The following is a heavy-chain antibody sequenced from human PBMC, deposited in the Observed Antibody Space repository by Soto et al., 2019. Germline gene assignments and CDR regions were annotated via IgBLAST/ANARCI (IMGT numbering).Heavy chain of an antibody. D-gene: IGHD3-16*01. CDR2: IWYDGSNK. Sequence: GGSLRLSCAASGFTFSSYGMHWVRQAPGKGLEWVAVIWYDGSNKYYADSVKGRFTISRDNSKNTLYLQMNSLRAEDTAVYYCAREGAGPYYYYGMDVWGQGTTVTVSS. CDR3: AREGAGPYYYYGMDV. J-gene: IGHJ6*02. CDR1: GFTFSSYG. V-gene: IGHV3-33*01.